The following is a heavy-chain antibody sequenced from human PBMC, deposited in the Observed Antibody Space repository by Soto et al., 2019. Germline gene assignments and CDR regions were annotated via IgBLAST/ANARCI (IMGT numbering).Heavy chain of an antibody. CDR3: ARGGGVGVAGSAAFDM. V-gene: IGHV1-2*02. Sequence: QLHLVQSGAVVKKPGASVTVSCSASGYPVTAYYMHWVRQAPGRGLEWMGGINPATGAAKYTQPFQGRVTMARDTSTSTVFMELSGLTSEDTAVFSCARGGGVGVAGSAAFDMWGQGTLVTVSS. CDR1: GYPVTAYY. CDR2: INPATGAA. D-gene: IGHD3-3*01. J-gene: IGHJ3*02.